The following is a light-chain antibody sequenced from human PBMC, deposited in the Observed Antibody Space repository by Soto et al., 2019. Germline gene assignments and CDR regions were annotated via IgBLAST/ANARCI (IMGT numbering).Light chain of an antibody. V-gene: IGLV2-14*01. CDR3: SSYTGSSTYVV. Sequence: QSVLTQPASVSGSPGQSITISCTGTSSDVGGYNYVSWYQQHPGKAPKLMIYDVNNRPSGVSNRFSGSKSGNTASLTISGLQAEDGADYYCSSYTGSSTYVVFGGGTKLTVL. J-gene: IGLJ2*01. CDR1: SSDVGGYNY. CDR2: DVN.